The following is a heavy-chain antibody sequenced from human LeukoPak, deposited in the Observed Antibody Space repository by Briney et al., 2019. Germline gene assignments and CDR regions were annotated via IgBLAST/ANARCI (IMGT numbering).Heavy chain of an antibody. J-gene: IGHJ4*02. V-gene: IGHV3-7*01. D-gene: IGHD3-16*01. Sequence: PGGSLRLSCAASGFTLSSYWMSWVRQAPGNGLEWVANIKQDASEKYYVDSVKGRFTISRDNAKNSLYLQMNSLRAEDTAVYYCARDYMIPGYWGQGTLVTVSS. CDR2: IKQDASEK. CDR3: ARDYMIPGY. CDR1: GFTLSSYW.